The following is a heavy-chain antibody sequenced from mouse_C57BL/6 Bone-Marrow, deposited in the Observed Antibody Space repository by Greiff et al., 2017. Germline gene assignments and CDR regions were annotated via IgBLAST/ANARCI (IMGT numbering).Heavy chain of an antibody. CDR2: IDPENGDT. J-gene: IGHJ2*01. CDR3: TTIYYYGSSPLDY. Sequence: LVESGAELVRPGASVKLSCTASGFNIKDDYMHWVKQRPEQGLEWIGWIDPENGDTEYASKFQGKATITADTSSNTAYLQLSSLTSEDTAVYYCTTIYYYGSSPLDYWGQGTTLTVSS. CDR1: GFNIKDDY. V-gene: IGHV14-4*01. D-gene: IGHD1-1*01.